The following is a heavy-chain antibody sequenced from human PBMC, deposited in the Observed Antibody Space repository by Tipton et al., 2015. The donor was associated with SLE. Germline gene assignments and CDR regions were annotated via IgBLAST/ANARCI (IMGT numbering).Heavy chain of an antibody. CDR1: GGSFSGYS. CDR2: IYHSGST. J-gene: IGHJ4*02. Sequence: TLSLTCAVYGGSFSGYSWSWIRQPPGKGLEWIGSIYHSGSTYYNPSLKSRVTISVDTSKNQFSLKLSSVTAADTAVYYCARGGGSYYDYWGQGTLVTVSS. D-gene: IGHD1-26*01. CDR3: ARGGGSYYDY. V-gene: IGHV4-34*01.